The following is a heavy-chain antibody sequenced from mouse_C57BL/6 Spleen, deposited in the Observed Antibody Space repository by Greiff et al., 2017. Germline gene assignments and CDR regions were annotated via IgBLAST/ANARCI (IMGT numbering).Heavy chain of an antibody. D-gene: IGHD2-4*01. CDR1: GYAFSSSW. Sequence: QVQLQQSGPELVKPGASVTISCKASGYAFSSSWLNWVKQRPGKGLEWIGRIYPGDGDTNYNGKFKGKAKLTADKSSSTAYMQLSSLTSEDSAVYFCARSYDYDGEVDYWGQGTTLTVSS. V-gene: IGHV1-82*01. CDR3: ARSYDYDGEVDY. J-gene: IGHJ2*01. CDR2: IYPGDGDT.